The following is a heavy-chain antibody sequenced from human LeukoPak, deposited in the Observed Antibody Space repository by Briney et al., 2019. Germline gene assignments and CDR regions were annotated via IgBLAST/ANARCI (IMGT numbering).Heavy chain of an antibody. Sequence: GGSLRLPCTTSGIPFGDYAMSWVRQTPGKGLEWLGFIRTKANRGTAEYAASVKGRFTISRDDSKSIAYLQMNSLKIEDTAVYYFTRDPPPHPWGQGTLVTVSS. J-gene: IGHJ5*02. CDR1: GIPFGDYA. CDR2: IRTKANRGTA. V-gene: IGHV3-49*04. CDR3: TRDPPPHP.